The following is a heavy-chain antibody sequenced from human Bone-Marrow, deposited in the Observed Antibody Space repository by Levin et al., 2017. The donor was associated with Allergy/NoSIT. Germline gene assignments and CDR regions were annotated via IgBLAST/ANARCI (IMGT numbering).Heavy chain of an antibody. CDR2: IIPIFGTT. Sequence: PGASVKVSCKASGGTFRSSTISWMRQAPGQGLEWMGGIIPIFGTTNYAQSFQGRVTITADKSTGTAYMELSSLRPEDTAVYYCARWAGDCTTTSCYDRPFDFWGQGTLVTVSS. V-gene: IGHV1-69*06. CDR3: ARWAGDCTTTSCYDRPFDF. J-gene: IGHJ4*02. D-gene: IGHD2-2*01. CDR1: GGTFRSST.